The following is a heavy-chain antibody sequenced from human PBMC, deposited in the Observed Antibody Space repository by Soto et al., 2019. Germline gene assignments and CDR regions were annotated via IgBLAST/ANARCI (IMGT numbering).Heavy chain of an antibody. J-gene: IGHJ5*02. CDR1: GGSISGYY. Sequence: QLQLQESGPGLVKPSETLSLTCPVSGGSISGYYWSWLRQPPGKGLEWIAFIHYTGSSNSNPSLKSRVTIPVDTSKNQFSLKLSSVTAADTAVYYCARHSNEYRKSLDSWGQGTLVTVSS. V-gene: IGHV4-59*08. CDR3: ARHSNEYRKSLDS. D-gene: IGHD5-18*01. CDR2: IHYTGSS.